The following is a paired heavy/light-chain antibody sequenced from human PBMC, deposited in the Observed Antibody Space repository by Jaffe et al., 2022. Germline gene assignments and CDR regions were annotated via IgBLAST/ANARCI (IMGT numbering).Heavy chain of an antibody. D-gene: IGHD2-15*01. CDR2: IYSTGDT. CDR3: TRAAAHKGGSFQYYIDS. Sequence: QVHLQESGPGLVKPSQTLSLTCDVSGASLSSVNFYWSWIRQSAGKGLEWIGRIYSTGDTDYNPSLTTRGTLSLDTSKSRFSLRLTSVTVADTAVYYCTRAAAHKGGSFQYYIDSWGPGILVTVSS. V-gene: IGHV4-61*02. J-gene: IGHJ4*02. CDR1: GASLSSVNFY.
Light chain of an antibody. CDR3: LQTIGPPWT. CDR2: AVS. Sequence: DIQMTQSPSSLSASVGDRVSITCRPSQGISTYLHWYQQRPGGAPKLLVYAVSNLHPGVPSRFSGGVSGTDFTLTINNLQPEDFATYFCLQTIGPPWTFGQGTRVEIK. J-gene: IGKJ1*01. CDR1: QGISTY. V-gene: IGKV1-39*01.